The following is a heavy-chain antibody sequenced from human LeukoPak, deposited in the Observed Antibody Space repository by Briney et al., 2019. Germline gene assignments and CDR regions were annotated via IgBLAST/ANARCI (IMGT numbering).Heavy chain of an antibody. CDR1: GYSFTSYW. Sequence: GESLKISCKGSGYSFTSYWIGWVRQMPGKGLEWMGIIYPGDSDTRYSPSFQGQVTISADKSISTAYLQWSSLKASDTAMYYCARLSSGYYYESSGYYYFDYWGQGTLVTVSS. J-gene: IGHJ4*02. CDR2: IYPGDSDT. V-gene: IGHV5-51*01. D-gene: IGHD3-22*01. CDR3: ARLSSGYYYESSGYYYFDY.